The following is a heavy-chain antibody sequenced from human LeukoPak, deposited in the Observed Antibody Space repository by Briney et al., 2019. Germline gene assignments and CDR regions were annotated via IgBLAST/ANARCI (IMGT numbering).Heavy chain of an antibody. D-gene: IGHD6-13*01. CDR1: GFTFRNFD. V-gene: IGHV3-13*01. Sequence: PGGSLRLSCATSGFTFRNFDLHWVRQATGEGLEWVSAIGTAGDTYYPDSVKGRFTISRDNAKNSFYLQMNNLRVGDTAVYYCSRGGAPAGYAYDIWGHGIVVTVSS. CDR2: IGTAGDT. CDR3: SRGGAPAGYAYDI. J-gene: IGHJ3*02.